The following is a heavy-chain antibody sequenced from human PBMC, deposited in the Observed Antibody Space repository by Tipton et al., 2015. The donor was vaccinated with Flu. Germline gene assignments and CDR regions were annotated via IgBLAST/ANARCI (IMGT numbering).Heavy chain of an antibody. CDR1: EFIFSGYS. J-gene: IGHJ3*02. D-gene: IGHD3-3*01. Sequence: GSLRLSCAASEFIFSGYSMHWVRQTPGKGLEWVSAISSSSNYIYYGDSVKGRFTIFRDNAKNSLYLQMNSLRAEDTAVYYCARGAYDFWSGYDAFDIWGQGTMVTASS. CDR3: ARGAYDFWSGYDAFDI. V-gene: IGHV3-21*01. CDR2: ISSSSNYI.